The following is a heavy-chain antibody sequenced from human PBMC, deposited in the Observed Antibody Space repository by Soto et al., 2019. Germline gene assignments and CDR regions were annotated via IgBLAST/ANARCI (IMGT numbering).Heavy chain of an antibody. CDR3: ARDVALAARPYYYYYMDV. CDR2: IYYSGST. Sequence: QVQLQESGPGLVKPSETLSLTCTVSGGSISSYYWSWIRQPPGKGLEWIGYIYYSGSTNYNPSLKSRDTITVDTSKNQFSLKLSSVTAADTAVYYCARDVALAARPYYYYYMDVWGKGTTVTVSS. V-gene: IGHV4-59*01. CDR1: GGSISSYY. D-gene: IGHD6-6*01. J-gene: IGHJ6*03.